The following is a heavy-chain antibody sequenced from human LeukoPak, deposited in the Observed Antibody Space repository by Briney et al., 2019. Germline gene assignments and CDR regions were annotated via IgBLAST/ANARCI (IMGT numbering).Heavy chain of an antibody. CDR1: GYTFTSYD. CDR2: INPNSGGT. D-gene: IGHD1-1*01. J-gene: IGHJ4*02. Sequence: VASVKVSCKASGYTFTSYDINWVRQAPGQGLEWMGWINPNSGGTNYAQKFQGWVTMTRDTSISTAYMELSRLRSDDTAVYYCARDPGTGTTPDYWGQGTLVTVSS. CDR3: ARDPGTGTTPDY. V-gene: IGHV1-2*04.